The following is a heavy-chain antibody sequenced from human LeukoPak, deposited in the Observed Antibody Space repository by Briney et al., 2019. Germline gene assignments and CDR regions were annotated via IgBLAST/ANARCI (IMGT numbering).Heavy chain of an antibody. CDR3: TRGKKTGPLPIHFDS. V-gene: IGHV4-34*01. D-gene: IGHD2-21*01. CDR2: ITHSGST. CDR1: GGSFSGYY. Sequence: KTSETLSLTCAVYGGSFSGYYWSWIRQPPGKGLEWIGEITHSGSTNYNPSLKSRVTISVDTSKNQFSLKLSSVTAADTAVYFCTRGKKTGPLPIHFDSWGQGALVTVSS. J-gene: IGHJ4*02.